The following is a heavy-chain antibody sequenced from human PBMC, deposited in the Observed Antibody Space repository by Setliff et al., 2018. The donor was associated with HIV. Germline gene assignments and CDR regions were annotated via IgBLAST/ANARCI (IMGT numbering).Heavy chain of an antibody. D-gene: IGHD6-13*01. CDR2: IMALFQRT. J-gene: IGHJ4*02. CDR3: ARGRMAAAGMFIPRALDY. CDR1: GDTFRNYA. Sequence: SVKVSCKVSGDTFRNYAINWVRLAPGQGLEWMGEIMALFQRTQYAQKFQGRVTLTTDESTSTAYMELRSLRSDDTAIFYCARGRMAAAGMFIPRALDYWGQGTLVTVSS. V-gene: IGHV1-69*05.